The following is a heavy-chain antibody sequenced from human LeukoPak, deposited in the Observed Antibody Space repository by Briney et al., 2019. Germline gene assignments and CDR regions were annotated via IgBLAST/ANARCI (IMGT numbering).Heavy chain of an antibody. Sequence: GGSLRLSCAASGFTFSTYNMNWVRQAPGKGLEWVSYISVTTRTIYYADSVKGRFTISRDNAKNSLYLQMNSLRAEDTAVYYCARAFYDSSGYWFVYWGQGTLVTVSS. CDR1: GFTFSTYN. CDR3: ARAFYDSSGYWFVY. CDR2: ISVTTRTI. V-gene: IGHV3-48*04. D-gene: IGHD3-22*01. J-gene: IGHJ4*02.